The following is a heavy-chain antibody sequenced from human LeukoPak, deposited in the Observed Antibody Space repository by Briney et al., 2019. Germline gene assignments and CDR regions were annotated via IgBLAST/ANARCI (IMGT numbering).Heavy chain of an antibody. V-gene: IGHV1-58*01. Sequence: GTSVKVSCKTSGFTFISSAVQWVRQARGQRLEWIGWIVVGSGDTNYAQKFLERITITRDMSTSTAYMELSSLRSEDTAMYYCAAERRLYCSGGACYPDAFDIWGQGTLDTVSS. D-gene: IGHD2-15*01. CDR3: AAERRLYCSGGACYPDAFDI. J-gene: IGHJ3*02. CDR1: GFTFISSA. CDR2: IVVGSGDT.